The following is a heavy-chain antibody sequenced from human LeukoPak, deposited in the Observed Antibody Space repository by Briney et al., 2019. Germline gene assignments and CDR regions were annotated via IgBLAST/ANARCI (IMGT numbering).Heavy chain of an antibody. D-gene: IGHD5-18*01. CDR1: GYTFTGYY. J-gene: IGHJ4*02. CDR2: INPNSGGT. Sequence: GASVKVSCKASGYTFTGYYMHWVRQAPGQGLEWMGWINPNSGGTNYAQKFQGRVTMTRDTSISTAYMELSRLRSDDTAVYYCARDRGNTAMVRSDYWGQGTLVTVSS. V-gene: IGHV1-2*02. CDR3: ARDRGNTAMVRSDY.